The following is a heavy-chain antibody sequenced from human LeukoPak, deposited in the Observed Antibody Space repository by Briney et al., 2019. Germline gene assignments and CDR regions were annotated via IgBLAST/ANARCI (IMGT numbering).Heavy chain of an antibody. J-gene: IGHJ4*02. CDR3: AKDYY. CDR2: IRADGITT. V-gene: IGHV3-43*02. Sequence: GGSLRLSCAASGFTFDDYAMHWVRQAPGKGLEWVSLIRADGITTYYADSVKGRFTISRDSSKNSLYLQMNSLRTEDSALYYCAKDYYWGQGTLVSVSS. CDR1: GFTFDDYA.